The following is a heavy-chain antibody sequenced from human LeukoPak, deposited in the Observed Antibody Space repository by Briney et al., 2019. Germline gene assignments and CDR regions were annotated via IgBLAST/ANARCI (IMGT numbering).Heavy chain of an antibody. CDR1: GFTFSSYG. J-gene: IGHJ6*03. CDR2: ISYDESNK. D-gene: IGHD2-2*01. CDR3: AKDGGYCSSTSCYAAYYYYYMDV. Sequence: PGGSLRLSCAASGFTFSSYGMHWVRQAPGKGLEWVAFISYDESNKYYADSVKGRFTISRDNSKNTLYLQMNSLRAEDTAVYYCAKDGGYCSSTSCYAAYYYYYMDVWGKGTTVTISS. V-gene: IGHV3-30*18.